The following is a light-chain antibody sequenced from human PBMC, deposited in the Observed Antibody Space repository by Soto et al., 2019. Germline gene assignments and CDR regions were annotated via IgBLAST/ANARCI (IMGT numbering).Light chain of an antibody. CDR3: QQHHTYPRT. J-gene: IGKJ1*01. CDR2: DVS. V-gene: IGKV1-17*01. CDR1: RDINND. Sequence: DIQMTQSPSSLSASVGDRVTITFRASRDINNDLDWYQQKPGKAPRRLISDVSSLQSGVPSRFSGSRFGTHFTLTISSLQPEDFATYFCQQHHTYPRTFGQGTKVEIK.